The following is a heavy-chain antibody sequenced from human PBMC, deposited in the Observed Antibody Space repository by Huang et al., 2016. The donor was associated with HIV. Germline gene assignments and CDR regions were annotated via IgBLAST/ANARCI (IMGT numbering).Heavy chain of an antibody. D-gene: IGHD5-12*01. CDR2: ISNDGSSR. CDR1: GFSFANYA. J-gene: IGHJ3*01. Sequence: QVQLVESGGGVVQPGRSLRLSCPASGFSFANYAMHWVRQAPGKSLEWVTFISNDGSSRYYADAVKGRFTISRDNFKNALYLQMNRLRGDDTAVYYCTREYTVAGAFDLWGQGTMVTVSS. V-gene: IGHV3-30-3*01. CDR3: TREYTVAGAFDL.